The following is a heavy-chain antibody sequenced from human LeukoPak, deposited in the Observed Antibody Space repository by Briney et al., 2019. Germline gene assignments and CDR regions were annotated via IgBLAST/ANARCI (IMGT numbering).Heavy chain of an antibody. CDR2: ISRGGGSI. V-gene: IGHV3-21*01. J-gene: IGHJ2*01. CDR3: ARAPPYCGGDCSDWYFDL. D-gene: IGHD2-21*02. CDR1: GFTFSSYS. Sequence: GGSLRLSCAASGFTFSSYSMNWVRQAPGKGLEWVSSISRGGGSIYYADSLKGRFTTSRDNAKNSLYLQMNSLRVEDTAVYYCARAPPYCGGDCSDWYFDLWGRGTLVSVSS.